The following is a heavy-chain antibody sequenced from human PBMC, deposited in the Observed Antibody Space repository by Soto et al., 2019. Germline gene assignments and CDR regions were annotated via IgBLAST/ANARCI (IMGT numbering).Heavy chain of an antibody. CDR2: IYHSGST. Sequence: QVQLQESGPGLVKPSGTLSLTCAVSSGSISSSNWWSWVRQPPGKGLEWIGEIYHSGSTNYNPSLKSRDTISVDKSKNQFSLKLSSVTAADTAVYYCARRGTDIVVVPAALGAFDIWGQGTMVTVSS. CDR1: SGSISSSNW. J-gene: IGHJ3*02. D-gene: IGHD2-2*01. V-gene: IGHV4-4*02. CDR3: ARRGTDIVVVPAALGAFDI.